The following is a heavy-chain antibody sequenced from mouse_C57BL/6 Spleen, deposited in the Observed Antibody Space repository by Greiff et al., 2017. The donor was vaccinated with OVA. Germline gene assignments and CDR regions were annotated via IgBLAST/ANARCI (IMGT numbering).Heavy chain of an antibody. CDR2: IYPGDGAT. Sequence: QVQLQQSGAELVKPGASVKISCKASGYAFSSYWMNWVKQRPGKGLEWIGQIYPGDGATNYNGKFKGKATLTADKSSSTAYMQLSSLTSEDSAVYFCARRELGGGYFDVWGTGTTVTVSS. J-gene: IGHJ1*03. D-gene: IGHD4-1*01. V-gene: IGHV1-80*01. CDR1: GYAFSSYW. CDR3: ARRELGGGYFDV.